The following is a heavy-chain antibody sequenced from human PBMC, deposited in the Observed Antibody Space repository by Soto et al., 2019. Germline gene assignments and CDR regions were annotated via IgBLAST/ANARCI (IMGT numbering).Heavy chain of an antibody. J-gene: IGHJ6*02. CDR1: GFTFSTYA. D-gene: IGHD2-21*01. CDR2: ISDSGGRT. Sequence: EAQVLESGGGLVQPGGSLRLSCAASGFTFSTYAMSWVRQAPGKGLEWVSAISDSGGRTYYADSVQGRFTISRDNSKNTLFLQMTSLRADDTAIYYCATRTYSGALHGHADVYVWGQGTTVTVSS. V-gene: IGHV3-23*01. CDR3: ATRTYSGALHGHADVYV.